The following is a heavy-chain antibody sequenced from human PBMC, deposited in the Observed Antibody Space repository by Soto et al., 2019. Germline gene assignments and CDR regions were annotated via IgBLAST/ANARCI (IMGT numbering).Heavy chain of an antibody. CDR3: ARDLGYYDSSGYFDY. J-gene: IGHJ4*02. Sequence: GGSLRLSYAASGFTFSYYYMSWIRQSPGKGLEWVSYISSSDTIISYADSVKGRFTISRDNAKNSLYLQMNSLRAEDTAVYYCARDLGYYDSSGYFDYWGQGTLVTVSS. CDR1: GFTFSYYY. CDR2: ISSSDTII. V-gene: IGHV3-11*01. D-gene: IGHD3-22*01.